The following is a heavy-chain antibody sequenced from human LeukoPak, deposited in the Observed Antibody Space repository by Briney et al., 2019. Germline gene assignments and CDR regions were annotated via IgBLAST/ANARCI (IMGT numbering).Heavy chain of an antibody. J-gene: IGHJ4*02. Sequence: SETLSLKCTVSGGSLNSYYWSWIRQPPGKGLEWIGYIYSSGSANYNPSPKSRVTMSLDTSKNQISLKLNSLTAADTAVYYCARMGGYSGYGTHWGQGTLVTVS. D-gene: IGHD5-12*01. CDR1: GGSLNSYY. V-gene: IGHV4-59*08. CDR3: ARMGGYSGYGTH. CDR2: IYSSGSA.